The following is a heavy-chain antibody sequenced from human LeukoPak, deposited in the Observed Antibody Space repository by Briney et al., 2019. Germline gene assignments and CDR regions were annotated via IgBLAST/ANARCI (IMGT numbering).Heavy chain of an antibody. CDR2: INPSGGST. V-gene: IGHV1-46*01. Sequence: ASVKVSCKASGYTFTSYYMHWVRQAPGQGLEWMGIINPSGGSTSYAQKFQGRVTMTRDMSTTTVYMELSNLRSEDTAVYYCVRGLVLRLDYCGQGAQVTVSS. CDR3: VRGLVLRLDY. J-gene: IGHJ4*02. D-gene: IGHD6-6*01. CDR1: GYTFTSYY.